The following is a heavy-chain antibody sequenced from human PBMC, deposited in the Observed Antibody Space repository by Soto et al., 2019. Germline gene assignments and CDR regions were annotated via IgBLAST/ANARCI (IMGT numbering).Heavy chain of an antibody. D-gene: IGHD4-17*01. V-gene: IGHV4-30-4*01. J-gene: IGHJ4*02. CDR1: NGSVSSGDKY. CDR2: INNGGTA. Sequence: PSETLSLTCTVSNGSVSSGDKYWSWLRQSPGKGLEWIGYINNGGTAYYNPYLKSRVIISIDTSQNRFLLKVTSVTATDTAVYFCASGFYGDFVGTSHFDLWGPGTQVTVYS. CDR3: ASGFYGDFVGTSHFDL.